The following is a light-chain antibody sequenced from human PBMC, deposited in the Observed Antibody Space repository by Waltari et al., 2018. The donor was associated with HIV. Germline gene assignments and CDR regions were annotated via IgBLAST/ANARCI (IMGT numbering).Light chain of an antibody. V-gene: IGLV3-1*01. CDR3: QSRDSGIVI. CDR2: EDN. J-gene: IGLJ2*01. Sequence: SYDLTQPPSLSVSPGHTAVLSCSGQGLHKQYVCWYQLQTGQPPLWIISEDNKRPAGIPERFSGASSGITSALTVTIAHSGDEAEYFGQSRDSGIVIFGRGTRLIVL. CDR1: GLHKQY.